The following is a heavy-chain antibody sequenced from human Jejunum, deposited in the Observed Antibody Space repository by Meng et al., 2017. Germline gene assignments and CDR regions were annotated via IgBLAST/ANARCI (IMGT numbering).Heavy chain of an antibody. CDR1: GFTFSNYV. V-gene: IGHV3-23*01. D-gene: IGHD2-8*02. J-gene: IGHJ6*02. CDR3: ARSDIILREDELGAL. Sequence: GESLKISCAASGFTFSNYVMSWVRQAPEKGLEWLTAISGSGAPTYYADSVKGRFTISRDNSKNTLYLQMNSLRAEDTALYHCARSDIILREDELGALWGQGTTVTVSS. CDR2: ISGSGAPT.